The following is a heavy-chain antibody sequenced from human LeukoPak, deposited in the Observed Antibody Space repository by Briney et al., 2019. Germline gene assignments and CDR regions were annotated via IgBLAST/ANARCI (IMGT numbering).Heavy chain of an antibody. J-gene: IGHJ1*01. CDR1: GFTFSSYA. CDR2: ISSSGSTI. V-gene: IGHV3-11*01. CDR3: ARGLDLEAYCGGDCYHQH. D-gene: IGHD2-21*02. Sequence: GGSLRLSCAASGFTFSSYAMSWIRQAPGKGLEWVSYISSSGSTIYYADSVKGRFTISRDNAKNSLYLQMNSLRAEDTAVYYCARGLDLEAYCGGDCYHQHWGQGTLVTVSS.